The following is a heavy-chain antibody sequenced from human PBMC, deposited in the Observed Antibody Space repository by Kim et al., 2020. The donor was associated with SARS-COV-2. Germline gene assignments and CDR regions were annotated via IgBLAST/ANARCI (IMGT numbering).Heavy chain of an antibody. J-gene: IGHJ4*02. Sequence: ASVKVSCKASGYTFTSYGISWVRQAPGQGLEWMGWISAYNGNTNYAQKLQGRVTMTTDTSTSTAYMELRSLRSDDTAVYYCARGSVQMGIVVVPAAAFDYWGQGTLVTVSS. CDR3: ARGSVQMGIVVVPAAAFDY. CDR1: GYTFTSYG. D-gene: IGHD2-2*03. CDR2: ISAYNGNT. V-gene: IGHV1-18*01.